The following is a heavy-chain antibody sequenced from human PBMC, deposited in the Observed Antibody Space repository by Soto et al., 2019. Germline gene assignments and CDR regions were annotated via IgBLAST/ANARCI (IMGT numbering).Heavy chain of an antibody. Sequence: EAQLLESGGGLVQPGGSLRLSCAASGFSFSTYAMRWVRQAPGKGLEWVSVIRATGCSTFYADSVKGRFTVSRDNSGHTLYLQIISVRVEDTALDYCAKDRRSNTNYYYGMDVWGQGTTVTVSS. V-gene: IGHV3-23*01. CDR3: AKDRRSNTNYYYGMDV. CDR2: IRATGCST. CDR1: GFSFSTYA. D-gene: IGHD1-26*01. J-gene: IGHJ6*02.